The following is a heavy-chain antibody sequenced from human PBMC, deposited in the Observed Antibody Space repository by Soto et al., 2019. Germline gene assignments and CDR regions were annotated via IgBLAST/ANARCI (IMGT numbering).Heavy chain of an antibody. J-gene: IGHJ5*01. CDR2: ITGDSPYT. CDR3: PRDLIDDILTARF. Sequence: GSRRLSCEVSGFSFSKYKMNWVRQPPRKGLERVSSITGDSPYTYYADSVKGRFTLSRDNDDNSLYLEMNSLGAEDTAMYYCPRDLIDDILTARF. D-gene: IGHD3-9*01. V-gene: IGHV3-21*01. CDR1: GFSFSKYK.